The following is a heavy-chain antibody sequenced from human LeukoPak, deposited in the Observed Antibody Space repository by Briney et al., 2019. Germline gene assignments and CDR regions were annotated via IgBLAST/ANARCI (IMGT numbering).Heavy chain of an antibody. V-gene: IGHV3-23*01. CDR2: IGDSGGST. CDR3: ARGIRGSGNYGWFDP. CDR1: GFTFSSYA. D-gene: IGHD3-10*01. J-gene: IGHJ5*02. Sequence: GESLRLSCVASGFTFSSYAMSWVRQAPGKGLEWVASIGDSGGSTYYVDSVRGRFTISRDNSKNTLYLQMNSLRAEDTAIYSCARGIRGSGNYGWFDPWGQGTLVTVSS.